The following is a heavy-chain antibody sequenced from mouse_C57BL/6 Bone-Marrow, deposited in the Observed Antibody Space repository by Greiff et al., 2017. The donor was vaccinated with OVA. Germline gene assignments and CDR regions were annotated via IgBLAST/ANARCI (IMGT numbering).Heavy chain of an antibody. CDR3: AREGLLQFAD. CDR1: GYTFTSYW. Sequence: QVQLQQSGAELVKPGASVKMSCKASGYTFTSYWITWVKQRPGQGLEWIGDIYPGSGSTNYNEKFKSKATLTVDTSSSTAYMQLSSLTSKDSAVYYCAREGLLQFADWGQGTLVTVSA. D-gene: IGHD3-1*01. CDR2: IYPGSGST. J-gene: IGHJ3*01. V-gene: IGHV1-55*01.